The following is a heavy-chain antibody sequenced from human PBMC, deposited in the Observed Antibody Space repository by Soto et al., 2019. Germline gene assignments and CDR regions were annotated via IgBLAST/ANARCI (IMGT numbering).Heavy chain of an antibody. CDR3: ARVELRDYYYYGMDV. CDR1: GGTFSSYA. Sequence: QVQLVQSGAEVKKPGSSVKVSCKASGGTFSSYAISWVRQAPGQGLEWMGWISAYNGNTNYAQKLQGRVTMTTDTSTSTAYMELRSLRSDDTAVYYCARVELRDYYYYGMDVWGQGTTVTVSS. V-gene: IGHV1-18*01. J-gene: IGHJ6*02. D-gene: IGHD1-7*01. CDR2: ISAYNGNT.